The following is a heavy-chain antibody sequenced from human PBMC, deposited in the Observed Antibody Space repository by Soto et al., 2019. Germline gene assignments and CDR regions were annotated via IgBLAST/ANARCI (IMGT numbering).Heavy chain of an antibody. D-gene: IGHD4-4*01. V-gene: IGHV3-53*01. Sequence: PGGSLRLSCAASGFTVGTNYMSWVRQAPGKGLEWVSLFYSGGSTYYADSVKGRFTISRDNSKNTLYLQMDSLRAEDTAVYYCARVVTTFSYYYYGMDVWGQGTTVTSP. CDR2: FYSGGST. CDR3: ARVVTTFSYYYYGMDV. J-gene: IGHJ6*02. CDR1: GFTVGTNY.